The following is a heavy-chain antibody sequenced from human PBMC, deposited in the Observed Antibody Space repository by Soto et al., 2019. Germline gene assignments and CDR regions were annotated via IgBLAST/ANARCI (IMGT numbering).Heavy chain of an antibody. CDR2: ISSSGSPI. CDR3: ARVTRSVCFGMDV. Sequence: PGGSLRLSCAASGFTFSGHSINWVRQSPGKGLEWISYISSSGSPIYYADSVKGRFTISRDNAKNSLYLQMNSLRDEDTAVYYCARVTRSVCFGMDVWGQVTTVTVSS. CDR1: GFTFSGHS. D-gene: IGHD3-3*01. J-gene: IGHJ6*02. V-gene: IGHV3-48*02.